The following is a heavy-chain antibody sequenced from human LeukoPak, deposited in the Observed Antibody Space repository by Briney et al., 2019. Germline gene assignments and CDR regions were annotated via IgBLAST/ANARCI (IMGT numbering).Heavy chain of an antibody. D-gene: IGHD6-13*01. CDR1: GYIFTSYN. CDR3: ARDASHPYSSSWYEYLLY. Sequence: GASVKVSCKTSGYIFTSYNMHWVRQAPGRGLEWMGIINPSGGSTRYAQKFQGRVTMTRDTSTSTACMELSRLRSEDTAVYYCARDASHPYSSSWYEYLLYWGQGTLVTVSS. J-gene: IGHJ4*02. V-gene: IGHV1-46*01. CDR2: INPSGGST.